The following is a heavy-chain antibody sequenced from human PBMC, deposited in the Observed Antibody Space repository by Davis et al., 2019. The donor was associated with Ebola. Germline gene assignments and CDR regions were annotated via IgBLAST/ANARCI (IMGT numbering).Heavy chain of an antibody. V-gene: IGHV3-74*01. CDR3: ARGLVGESSVGIDQ. J-gene: IGHJ4*02. D-gene: IGHD3-10*01. Sequence: GESLKISCAASGFTFSNYYLHWVRQAPGKGLEWVARIKTDGSTTRYADSVKGRFTISRDNAKNTLYLQMNSLRAEDTAMYYCARGLVGESSVGIDQWGQGTLVTVSS. CDR2: IKTDGSTT. CDR1: GFTFSNYY.